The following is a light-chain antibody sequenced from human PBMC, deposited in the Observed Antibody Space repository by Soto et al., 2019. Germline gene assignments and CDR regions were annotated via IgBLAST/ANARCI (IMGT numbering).Light chain of an antibody. CDR3: QHYKMYSPWT. CDR2: DVS. V-gene: IGKV1-5*01. J-gene: IGKJ1*01. CDR1: QSISSW. Sequence: DSQMTQSPSTLSASVGDTVTVTCRASQSISSWLAWYQQKPGKAPKLLIYDVSSLQSGVPSRFSGSGSGTEFTLTISSLQPDDFATYYCQHYKMYSPWTFGQGTKVDI.